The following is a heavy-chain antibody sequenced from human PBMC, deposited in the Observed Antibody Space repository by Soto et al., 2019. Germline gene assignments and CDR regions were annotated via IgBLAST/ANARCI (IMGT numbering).Heavy chain of an antibody. Sequence: PGGSLRLSCAASGFTFDDYAMHWVRQAPGKGLEWVSGISWNSGSIGYADSVKGRFTISRDNAKNSLYLQMNSLRAEDTALYYCAKDSELGGEAYFDYWGQGTLVTVSS. CDR2: ISWNSGSI. D-gene: IGHD7-27*01. J-gene: IGHJ4*02. V-gene: IGHV3-9*01. CDR3: AKDSELGGEAYFDY. CDR1: GFTFDDYA.